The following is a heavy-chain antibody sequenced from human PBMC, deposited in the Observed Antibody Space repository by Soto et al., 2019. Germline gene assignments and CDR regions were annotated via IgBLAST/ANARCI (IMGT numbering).Heavy chain of an antibody. Sequence: EVQLVESGGGLVQPGGSLRLSCAASGFTFSSYWMSWVSQAPGKGLEWVANIKQDGSEKYYVDSVKGRFTISRDNAKNSLYLQMNSLRAEDTAVYYCARMTSGYDFYYWGQGTLVTVSS. CDR3: ARMTSGYDFYY. CDR1: GFTFSSYW. D-gene: IGHD5-12*01. CDR2: IKQDGSEK. J-gene: IGHJ4*02. V-gene: IGHV3-7*01.